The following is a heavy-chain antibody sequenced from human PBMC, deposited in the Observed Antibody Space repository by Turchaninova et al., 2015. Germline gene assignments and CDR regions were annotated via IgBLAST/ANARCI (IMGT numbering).Heavy chain of an antibody. J-gene: IGHJ6*02. CDR2: INDRGST. CDR1: CGSVSGYH. V-gene: IGHV4-34*01. D-gene: IGHD3-3*01. CDR3: ASPITIFGYYGMDV. Sequence: QVQLQQWGAGRLMPSETLSLTCAVLCGSVSGYHWTWFRQPPGKGLEWIGEINDRGSTNYNPSLKSRVTISVDTSKNQFSLKLRSVTAADTAVYYCASPITIFGYYGMDVWGQGTTVTVSS.